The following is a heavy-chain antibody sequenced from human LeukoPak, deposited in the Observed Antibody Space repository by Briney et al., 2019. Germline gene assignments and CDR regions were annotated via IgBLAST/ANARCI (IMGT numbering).Heavy chain of an antibody. CDR3: AKAQMTTVTKGNWFDP. D-gene: IGHD4-11*01. V-gene: IGHV3-53*01. J-gene: IGHJ5*02. CDR1: GFTVSSNY. CDR2: IYSGGST. Sequence: GGSLRLSCAASGFTVSSNYMSWVRQAPGKGLEWVSVIYSGGSTYYADSVKGRFTISRDNSKNTLYLQMNSLRAEDTAVYYCAKAQMTTVTKGNWFDPWGQGTLVTVSS.